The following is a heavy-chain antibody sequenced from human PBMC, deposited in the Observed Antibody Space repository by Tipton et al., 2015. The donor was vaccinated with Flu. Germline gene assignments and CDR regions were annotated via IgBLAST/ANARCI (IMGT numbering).Heavy chain of an antibody. CDR3: ARDRHSGGYYENDAFDI. Sequence: TLSLTCSVSGDSIGSDYYWGWIRQPPGKGLEWIGCISHSGRTYYNPSLKSRVTISLDTAKNQFSQRLTSVTAADTAVYYCARDRHSGGYYENDAFDIWGQGTMVTVSS. J-gene: IGHJ3*02. CDR1: GDSIGSDYY. V-gene: IGHV4-38-2*02. D-gene: IGHD1-26*01. CDR2: ISHSGRT.